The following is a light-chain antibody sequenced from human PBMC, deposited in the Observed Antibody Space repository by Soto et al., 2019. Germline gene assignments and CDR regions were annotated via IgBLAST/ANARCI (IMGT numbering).Light chain of an antibody. V-gene: IGLV2-14*03. CDR3: SSYTSSSTHV. Sequence: QSALTQPASGSGSRGHWITISCPGTTSDVGAYNFVSWYQQHPDKLPKLMIFDVSRRPSGVSDRFSGSKSGNTASLTISGLQAEDEGDYYCSSYTSSSTHVFGSGTKVTVL. J-gene: IGLJ1*01. CDR1: TSDVGAYNF. CDR2: DVS.